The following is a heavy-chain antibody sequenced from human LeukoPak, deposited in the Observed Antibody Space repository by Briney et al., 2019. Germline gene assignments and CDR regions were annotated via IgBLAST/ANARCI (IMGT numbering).Heavy chain of an antibody. CDR3: ARPLYGSGSYVSVVGEAIDY. CDR2: ISYDGSNK. J-gene: IGHJ4*02. V-gene: IGHV3-30-3*01. D-gene: IGHD3-10*01. Sequence: GRSLRLSCAASGFTFSSYAMHWVRQAPGKGLEWVAVISYDGSNKYYADSVKGRFTIYRDNAKNSLYLQMNSLRAEDTAVYYCARPLYGSGSYVSVVGEAIDYWGQGTLVTVSS. CDR1: GFTFSSYA.